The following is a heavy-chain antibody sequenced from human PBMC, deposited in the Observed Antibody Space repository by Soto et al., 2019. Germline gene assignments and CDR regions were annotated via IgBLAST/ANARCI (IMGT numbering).Heavy chain of an antibody. J-gene: IGHJ4*02. CDR2: GFHRGTT. CDR3: ARVDSPYYYNSSGYFTY. V-gene: IGHV4-38-2*01. CDR1: GYSVSSGYY. Sequence: PSETLSLTCAVSGYSVSSGYYWGWIRQPPGKRPEWIGNGFHRGTTYYNPSLKSRAVISVDTSKNEFSLRLDTVTAADTAVYYCARVDSPYYYNSSGYFTYWGQGILVTVSS. D-gene: IGHD3-22*01.